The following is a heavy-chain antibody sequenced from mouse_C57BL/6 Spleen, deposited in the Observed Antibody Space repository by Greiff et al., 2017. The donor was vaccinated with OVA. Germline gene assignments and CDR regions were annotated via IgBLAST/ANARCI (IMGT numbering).Heavy chain of an antibody. D-gene: IGHD1-1*01. V-gene: IGHV5-4*03. CDR1: GFTFSSYA. CDR2: ISDGGSYT. CDR3: ARAPITTVTYYLDY. Sequence: EVKLMESGGGLVKPGGSLTLSCAASGFTFSSYAMSWVRQTPEKRLEWVATISDGGSYTYYPDNVKGRFTISRDNAKNNLYLQMSHLKSEDTAMYYCARAPITTVTYYLDYWGQGTTLTVSS. J-gene: IGHJ2*01.